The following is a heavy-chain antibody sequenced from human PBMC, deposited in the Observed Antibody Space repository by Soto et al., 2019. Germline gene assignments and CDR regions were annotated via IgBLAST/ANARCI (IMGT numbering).Heavy chain of an antibody. V-gene: IGHV4-30-4*01. D-gene: IGHD2-15*01. CDR1: GGSISSGDYY. Sequence: PSETLSLTCTVSGGSISSGDYYWSWIRQPPGKGLEWIGYIYYSGSTYYNPSLKSRVTISVDTSKNQFSLKLSSVTAADTAVYYCARSGHCSGGSCYHQFDPWGKGTLVTVSS. CDR3: ARSGHCSGGSCYHQFDP. CDR2: IYYSGST. J-gene: IGHJ5*02.